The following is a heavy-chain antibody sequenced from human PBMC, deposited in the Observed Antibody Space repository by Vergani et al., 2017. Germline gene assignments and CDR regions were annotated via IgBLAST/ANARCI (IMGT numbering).Heavy chain of an antibody. CDR3: ARDGRLGRGGGYFDY. Sequence: QVQLQESGPGLVKPSETLSLTCTVSGGSISSYYWSWIRQPPGKGLEWIGYIYYSGSTNYNPSLKSHVTISVDTSKNQFSLKLSSVTAAETAVYYCARDGRLGRGGGYFDYWGQGTLVTVSS. CDR1: GGSISSYY. D-gene: IGHD1-1*01. V-gene: IGHV4-59*01. CDR2: IYYSGST. J-gene: IGHJ4*02.